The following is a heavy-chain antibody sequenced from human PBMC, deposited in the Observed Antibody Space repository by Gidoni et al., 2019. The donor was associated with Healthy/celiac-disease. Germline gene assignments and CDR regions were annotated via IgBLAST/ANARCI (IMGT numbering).Heavy chain of an antibody. CDR2: ISGSGGST. V-gene: IGHV3-23*01. J-gene: IGHJ4*02. Sequence: EVQLLESGGGLVQPGGSLRLSCAASGFTFSSYAMSWVRQAPGKGLEWVSAISGSGGSTYYADSVKGRFTISRDNSKNTLYLQMNSLRAEDTAVYYWAKDKSRVKVVAASGAFDYWGQGTLVTVSS. CDR3: AKDKSRVKVVAASGAFDY. D-gene: IGHD2-15*01. CDR1: GFTFSSYA.